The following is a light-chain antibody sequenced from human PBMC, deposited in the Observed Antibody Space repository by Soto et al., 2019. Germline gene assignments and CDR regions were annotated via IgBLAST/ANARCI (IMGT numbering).Light chain of an antibody. CDR2: GAS. CDR3: QQYGSSPIT. CDR1: QSGSSR. V-gene: IGKV3-20*01. J-gene: IGKJ5*01. Sequence: ETVLTQAPRTLSLSPGERAPRACRASQSGSSRVAWYQQKPGQAPRILIAGASSRATGIPDRFSGSGAATDFTLTISRLEPEDFAVYYCQQYGSSPITFGQGTRLDI.